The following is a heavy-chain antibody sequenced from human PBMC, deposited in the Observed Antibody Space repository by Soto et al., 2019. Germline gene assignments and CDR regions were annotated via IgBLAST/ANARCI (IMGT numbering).Heavy chain of an antibody. CDR1: GGSISSYY. V-gene: IGHV4-4*07. Sequence: SETLSLACTVSGGSISSYYWSWIRQPAGKGLEWIGRIYTSGSTNYNPSLKSRVTMSVDTSKNQFSLKLSSVTAADTAVYYCARVGTMVRGATDYYYGMDVWGQGTTVTVSS. CDR3: ARVGTMVRGATDYYYGMDV. J-gene: IGHJ6*02. D-gene: IGHD3-10*01. CDR2: IYTSGST.